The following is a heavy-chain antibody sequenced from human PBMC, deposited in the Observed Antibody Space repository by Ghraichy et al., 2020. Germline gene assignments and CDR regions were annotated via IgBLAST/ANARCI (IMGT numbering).Heavy chain of an antibody. CDR2: ISSSSSYI. D-gene: IGHD1-26*01. Sequence: GGSLRLSCAASGFTFSSYSMNWVRQAPGKGLEWVSSISSSSSYIYYADSVKGRFTISRDNAKNSLYLQMNSLRAEDTAVYYCARAGAERDYFDYWGQGTLVTVSS. CDR1: GFTFSSYS. J-gene: IGHJ4*02. CDR3: ARAGAERDYFDY. V-gene: IGHV3-21*01.